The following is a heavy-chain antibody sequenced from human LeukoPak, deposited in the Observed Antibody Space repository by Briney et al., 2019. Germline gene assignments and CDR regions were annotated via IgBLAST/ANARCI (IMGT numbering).Heavy chain of an antibody. D-gene: IGHD4-4*01. CDR2: INHSGST. CDR3: ARATTVDYVDY. CDR1: GGSFSGYY. Sequence: SETLSLTCAVYGGSFSGYYWSWIRQTPGKGLEWIGEINHSGSTNYNPSLKSRVTISVDTSKNQFSLKLSSVTAADTAVYYCARATTVDYVDYWGQGTLVTVSS. V-gene: IGHV4-34*01. J-gene: IGHJ4*02.